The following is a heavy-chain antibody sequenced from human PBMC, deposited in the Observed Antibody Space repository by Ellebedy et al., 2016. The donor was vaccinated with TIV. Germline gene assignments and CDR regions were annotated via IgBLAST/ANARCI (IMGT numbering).Heavy chain of an antibody. D-gene: IGHD2-21*02. CDR2: IYLSDSQT. J-gene: IGHJ4*02. V-gene: IGHV5-51*01. CDR3: SRCGGDCYSYY. CDR1: GYSFTSYW. Sequence: PGGSLRLSCKGSGYSFTSYWIARVRQMPGKGLEWLGSIYLSDSQTRYSPSFQGQVTMSADKSISTAYLQWYSLRPSDTAIYYCSRCGGDCYSYYWGQGTLVIVSS.